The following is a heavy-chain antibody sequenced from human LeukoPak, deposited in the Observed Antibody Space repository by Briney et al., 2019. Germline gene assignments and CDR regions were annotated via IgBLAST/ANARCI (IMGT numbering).Heavy chain of an antibody. V-gene: IGHV3-23*01. J-gene: IGHJ4*02. D-gene: IGHD6-19*01. CDR3: AKDARRYSGWYFFDH. CDR1: GLTFSNLA. CDR2: ISDSGGTT. Sequence: PGGSLRLSCVASGLTFSNLAMGWVRQAPGKGLEWVSVISDSGGTTYYADSVKGRFTISRDNSRNTLYLQMNSLRVDDTAVYYCAKDARRYSGWYFFDHWGQGTLVTVSS.